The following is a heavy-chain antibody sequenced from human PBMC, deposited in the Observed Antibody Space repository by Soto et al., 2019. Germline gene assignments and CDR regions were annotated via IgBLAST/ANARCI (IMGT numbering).Heavy chain of an antibody. D-gene: IGHD4-17*01. CDR1: GFPFLTYG. J-gene: IGHJ6*01. Sequence: PGGSLRLSGAASGFPFLTYGMSWVRQAPGKGLEWVANIKQDGIEKYYVDSVKGRFTISRDNAKNSLYLQMNILRAEDTALYYGAGAMTNLYYYYYGMDVWGQGTMVTVSS. V-gene: IGHV3-7*01. CDR3: AGAMTNLYYYYYGMDV. CDR2: IKQDGIEK.